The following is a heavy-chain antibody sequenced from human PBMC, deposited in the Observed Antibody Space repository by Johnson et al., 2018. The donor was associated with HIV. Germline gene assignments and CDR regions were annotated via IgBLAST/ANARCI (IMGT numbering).Heavy chain of an antibody. J-gene: IGHJ3*02. V-gene: IGHV3-9*01. Sequence: VESGGGLVQPGRSLRLSCAASGFTFDDYAMHWVRQAPGQGLEWVSGISWNSGSIGYADSVKGRFTISRDNAKNSLYLQMNRLRAEDTALYYCAKDGDYSSSLRGAFDIWGQGTMVTVSS. CDR3: AKDGDYSSSLRGAFDI. CDR1: GFTFDDYA. CDR2: ISWNSGSI. D-gene: IGHD6-6*01.